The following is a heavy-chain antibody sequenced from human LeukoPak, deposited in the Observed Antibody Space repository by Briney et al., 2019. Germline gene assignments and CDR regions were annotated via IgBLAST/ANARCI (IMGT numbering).Heavy chain of an antibody. D-gene: IGHD3-10*01. CDR2: IKQDGSEK. Sequence: GGSLRLSCAASGFIFSSYWMSWVRQAPGKGLEWVANIKQDGSEKYYVDSVKGRFTISRDIAKQSVFLQMNSLRVEDTAVYYCARLSAMVRGPEDIFYFEYWGLGTLVTVSS. V-gene: IGHV3-7*01. CDR1: GFIFSSYW. CDR3: ARLSAMVRGPEDIFYFEY. J-gene: IGHJ4*02.